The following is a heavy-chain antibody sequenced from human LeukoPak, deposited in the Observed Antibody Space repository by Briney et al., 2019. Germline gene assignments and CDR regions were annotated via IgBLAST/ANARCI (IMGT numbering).Heavy chain of an antibody. CDR3: AKGGAYIDY. Sequence: AWSLRLSCAASGFTFSNFGMHWVRQAPGKGLEWVSFIQNDGTTKYYADSVKGRFTVSRDNSKNTLYLQMNSLRTEDTAVYFCAKGGAYIDYWGQGTLVTVSS. D-gene: IGHD3-16*01. CDR1: GFTFSNFG. V-gene: IGHV3-30*02. CDR2: IQNDGTTK. J-gene: IGHJ4*02.